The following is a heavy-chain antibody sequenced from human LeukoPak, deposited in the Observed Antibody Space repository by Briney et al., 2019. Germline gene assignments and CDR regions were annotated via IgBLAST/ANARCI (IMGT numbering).Heavy chain of an antibody. D-gene: IGHD2-15*01. V-gene: IGHV3-53*01. CDR1: GFTVSSNY. CDR3: ARVARSTFCSGGSCYIDH. CDR2: IYSAYNT. Sequence: GGSLRLSCAASGFTVSSNYMTWVRQAPGKGLEWVSVIYSAYNTFYSDSVKGRFTISKDNSKNSLNLQMNSVRAEDTAVYYCARVARSTFCSGGSCYIDHWGQGTLVTVSS. J-gene: IGHJ4*02.